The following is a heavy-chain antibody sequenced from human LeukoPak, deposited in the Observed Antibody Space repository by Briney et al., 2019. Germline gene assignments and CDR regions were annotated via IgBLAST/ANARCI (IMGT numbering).Heavy chain of an antibody. V-gene: IGHV4-39*01. CDR1: GGSISSSSYY. Sequence: SETLSLTCTVSGGSISSSSYYWGWIRQPPGKGLEWIGSIYYSGSTYYNPSLKSRVTISVDTSKNQFSLKLSSVTAADTAVHYCARLGGSYGFDYWGQGTLVTVSS. D-gene: IGHD3-16*01. CDR3: ARLGGSYGFDY. J-gene: IGHJ4*02. CDR2: IYYSGST.